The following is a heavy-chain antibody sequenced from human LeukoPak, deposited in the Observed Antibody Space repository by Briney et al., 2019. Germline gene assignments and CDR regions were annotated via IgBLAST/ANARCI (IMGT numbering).Heavy chain of an antibody. CDR1: GFTFSSYW. D-gene: IGHD6-19*01. Sequence: GSLRLSCAASGFTFSSYWMSWVRQAPGKGLEWVANIKQDGSEKYYVDSVKGRFTISRDNAKNSLYLQMNGLRAEDTAVYYCARENSSGWYYFDYWGQGTLVTVSS. CDR3: ARENSSGWYYFDY. V-gene: IGHV3-7*01. J-gene: IGHJ4*02. CDR2: IKQDGSEK.